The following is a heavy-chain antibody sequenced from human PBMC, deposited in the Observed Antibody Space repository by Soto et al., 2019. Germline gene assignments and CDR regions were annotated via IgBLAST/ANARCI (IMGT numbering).Heavy chain of an antibody. J-gene: IGHJ6*02. CDR1: GGTFSSYA. CDR3: ARSHRVLGYFYHGKDV. V-gene: IGHV1-69*01. Sequence: QVQLVQSGAEVKKPGSSGKVSCTSSGGTFSSYAYSWVRQAPGQGLEWMGGIIPVFGTATYAQNFQGRLTITADESTRPAYKELGSLGSEDTAVYFCARSHRVLGYFYHGKDVWGQGTTVTGSS. D-gene: IGHD1-1*01. CDR2: IIPVFGTA.